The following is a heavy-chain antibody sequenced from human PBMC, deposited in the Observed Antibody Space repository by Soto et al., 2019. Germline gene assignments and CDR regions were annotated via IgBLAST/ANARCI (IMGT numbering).Heavy chain of an antibody. Sequence: PSETLSLTGTVSGGSINSYYWSWIRQSAGKGLEWIGRVYSSGSTFYNPSLKSRLTMSVDTPNNQFSLKLSSVTAADTAVYSCARDKGDSRIDYWGLGTLVTVSS. D-gene: IGHD3-22*01. CDR1: GGSINSYY. CDR2: VYSSGST. J-gene: IGHJ4*02. CDR3: ARDKGDSRIDY. V-gene: IGHV4-4*07.